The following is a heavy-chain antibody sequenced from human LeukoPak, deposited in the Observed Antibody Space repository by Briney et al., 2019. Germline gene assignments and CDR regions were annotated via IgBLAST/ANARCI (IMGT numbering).Heavy chain of an antibody. CDR2: ISYDGSNK. Sequence: GGSLRLSCAASGSTFSSYAMHWVRQAPGKGLEWVAVISYDGSNKYYADSVKGRFTISRDNSKNTLYLQMNSLRAEDTAVYYCARDPAAVTGTTYYYYYMDVWGKGTTVTVSS. CDR1: GSTFSSYA. D-gene: IGHD1-7*01. V-gene: IGHV3-30-3*01. J-gene: IGHJ6*03. CDR3: ARDPAAVTGTTYYYYYMDV.